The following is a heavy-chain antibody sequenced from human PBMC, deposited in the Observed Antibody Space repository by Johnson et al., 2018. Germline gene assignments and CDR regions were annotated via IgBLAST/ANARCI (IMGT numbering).Heavy chain of an antibody. D-gene: IGHD1/OR15-1a*01. J-gene: IGHJ3*02. V-gene: IGHV3-74*01. Sequence: VRLQESGGGSVQPGGSLRLCCASSGFTFSSHWRHWVRQGPGKGLVWVSRIQYDGSGTGYADSVKGRFTISRDNAKNTVYLQMNSLRAEDTAVYYCAREWNTGFDIWGQGTTATVSS. CDR2: IQYDGSGT. CDR1: GFTFSSHW. CDR3: AREWNTGFDI.